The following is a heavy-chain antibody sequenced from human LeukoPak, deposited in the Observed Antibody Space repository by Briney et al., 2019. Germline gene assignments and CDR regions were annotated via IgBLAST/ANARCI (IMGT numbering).Heavy chain of an antibody. J-gene: IGHJ4*02. V-gene: IGHV1-69*04. CDR2: IIPIFGIA. CDR1: GGTFSSYA. D-gene: IGHD2-15*01. CDR3: ALNPCSGGSCHSAYFDY. Sequence: SVKVSCKASGGTFSSYAISWVRQAPGQGLEWMGRIIPIFGIANYAQKFQGRVTITADKSTSTAYMELSSLRSEDTAVYYCALNPCSGGSCHSAYFDYWGQGTLVTVSS.